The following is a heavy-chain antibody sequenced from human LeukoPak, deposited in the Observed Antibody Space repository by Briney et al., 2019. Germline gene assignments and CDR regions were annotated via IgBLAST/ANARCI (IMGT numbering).Heavy chain of an antibody. CDR1: GFTFCSYW. CDR2: INQDGSEK. V-gene: IGHV3-7*01. CDR3: ARVTSGLDY. J-gene: IGHJ4*02. Sequence: GGSLRLSCAASGFTFCSYWISWVRQAPGKGLEWVANINQDGSEKYYVDSVKGRFTLSRDSAKNSLYLQMNSLRAEDTAVYYCARVTSGLDYWGQGTLVTVSS. D-gene: IGHD2/OR15-2a*01.